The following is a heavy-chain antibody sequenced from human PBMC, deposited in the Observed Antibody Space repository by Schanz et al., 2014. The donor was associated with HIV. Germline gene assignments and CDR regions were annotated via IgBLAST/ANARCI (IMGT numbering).Heavy chain of an antibody. CDR1: GYTFTSYG. J-gene: IGHJ4*02. CDR2: ISAYNGNT. V-gene: IGHV1-18*01. CDR3: ARGAAEMATMTPWRY. D-gene: IGHD5-12*01. Sequence: QVQLVQSGAEVKKPGASVKVSCKASGYTFTSYGINWVRQAPGQGLEWMGWISAYNGNTNYAQKLQGIVTMTTDTSTSTAYMDLRSLRSDDTAVYYCARGAAEMATMTPWRYWGQGTLVTVSS.